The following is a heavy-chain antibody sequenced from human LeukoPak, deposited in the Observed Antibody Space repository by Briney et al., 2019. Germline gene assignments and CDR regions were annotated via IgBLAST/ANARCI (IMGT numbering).Heavy chain of an antibody. V-gene: IGHV3-21*01. CDR1: GFTFSSYS. J-gene: IGHJ3*02. CDR3: ARDEPKYDILTGYYPDAFDI. CDR2: ITRSSTST. D-gene: IGHD3-9*01. Sequence: GGSLRLSCAASGFTFSSYSMNWVRQAPGKGLEWVSSITRSSTSTYYTDSVRGRFTISRDNAKNSLYLQMNSLRAEDTAVYYCARDEPKYDILTGYYPDAFDIWGQGTMVTVSS.